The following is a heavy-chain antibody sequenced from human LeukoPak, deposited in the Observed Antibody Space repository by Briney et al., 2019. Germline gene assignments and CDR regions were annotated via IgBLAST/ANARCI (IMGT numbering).Heavy chain of an antibody. Sequence: PGGSLRLSCAASGFTFSDYYMSWIRQAPGKGLEWVSYISSSGSTIYYADSVKGRFTISRDNAKNSLYLQMNSLRAEDTAVYYCARAGLGVQWLAPYYYGMDVWGQGTTVTVSS. CDR1: GFTFSDYY. CDR3: ARAGLGVQWLAPYYYGMDV. CDR2: ISSSGSTI. J-gene: IGHJ6*02. V-gene: IGHV3-11*01. D-gene: IGHD6-19*01.